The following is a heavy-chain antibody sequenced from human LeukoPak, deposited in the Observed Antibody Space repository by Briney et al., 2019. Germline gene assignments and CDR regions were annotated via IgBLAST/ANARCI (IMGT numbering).Heavy chain of an antibody. CDR2: IYYSGST. D-gene: IGHD3-22*01. J-gene: IGHJ3*02. V-gene: IGHV4-34*01. Sequence: PSETLSLTCAVYGGSFSGYYWSWIRQPPGKGLEWIGSIYYSGSTYYNPPLKSRVTISVDTSKNQFSLKLSSVTAADTAVYYCARHRPSQRVTMIVVGGDIWGQGTMVTVSS. CDR3: ARHRPSQRVTMIVVGGDI. CDR1: GGSFSGYY.